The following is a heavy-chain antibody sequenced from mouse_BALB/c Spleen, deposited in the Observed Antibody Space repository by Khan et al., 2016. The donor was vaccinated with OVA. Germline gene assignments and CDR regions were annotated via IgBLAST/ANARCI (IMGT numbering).Heavy chain of an antibody. CDR2: IGYSGST. CDR3: ARRGPGLSY. J-gene: IGHJ3*01. CDR1: GYSITSDYA. V-gene: IGHV3-2*02. Sequence: EVQLQESGPGLVKPSQSLSLTCTVTGYSITSDYAWNWIRQFPGNKLEWMGYIGYSGSTSYNPSLKSRISITRDTSKNQFFLQLNSVTTEDTATDDCARRGPGLSYWGQGTLVTVSA.